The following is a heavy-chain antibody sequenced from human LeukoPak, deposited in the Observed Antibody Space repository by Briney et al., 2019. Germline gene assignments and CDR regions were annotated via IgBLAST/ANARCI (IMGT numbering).Heavy chain of an antibody. CDR1: GGSFSDYY. Sequence: PSETLSLTCGVYGGSFSDYYWSWIRQPPGEGLEWIGGINHSGSTNYNPSLKSRLTMSVDTSKNQFSLKLSSVTAADTAVYYCARDDGNAWFDPWGQGTLVTVSS. D-gene: IGHD5-24*01. CDR2: INHSGST. CDR3: ARDDGNAWFDP. J-gene: IGHJ5*02. V-gene: IGHV4-34*01.